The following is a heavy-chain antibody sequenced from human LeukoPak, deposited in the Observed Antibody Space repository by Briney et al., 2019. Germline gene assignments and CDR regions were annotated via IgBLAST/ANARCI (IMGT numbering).Heavy chain of an antibody. D-gene: IGHD4-17*01. Sequence: GGTLRLSCAASGFTFSSYGMSWVRQAPGKGLEWVSAISGSGGSTYYADSVKGRFTISRDNSKNTLYLQMNSLRAEDTAVYYCARTTVTRGNYYFDYWGQGTLVTVSS. V-gene: IGHV3-23*01. CDR3: ARTTVTRGNYYFDY. CDR2: ISGSGGST. J-gene: IGHJ4*02. CDR1: GFTFSSYG.